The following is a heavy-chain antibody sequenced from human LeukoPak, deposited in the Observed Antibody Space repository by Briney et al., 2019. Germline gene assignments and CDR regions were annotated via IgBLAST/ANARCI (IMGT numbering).Heavy chain of an antibody. J-gene: IGHJ4*02. Sequence: PSQTLSLTCTVSGGSISSGSYYWSWIRQPAGKGLEWIGRIYTSGSTNYNPSLKSRVTISVDTSKNQFSLKLNSVTAADTAVCYCARGGDYIWGTYRPFDYWGQGTLVSVSS. CDR1: GGSISSGSYY. CDR3: ARGGDYIWGTYRPFDY. V-gene: IGHV4-61*02. CDR2: IYTSGST. D-gene: IGHD3-16*02.